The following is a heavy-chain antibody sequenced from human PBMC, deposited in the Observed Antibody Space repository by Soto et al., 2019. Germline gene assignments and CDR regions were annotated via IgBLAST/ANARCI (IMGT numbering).Heavy chain of an antibody. D-gene: IGHD6-13*01. Sequence: QVQLQESGPGQVKPSQTLSLTCTVSGDSIKSGHNYWSWIRQPPGKGLEWIGNIYYVGSTSYNPSLNRRVTTSVDTSKNHFSLKLSSVTAADTAVYYCARNTSRLGWFDSWGQGILVTVSS. CDR3: ARNTSRLGWFDS. J-gene: IGHJ5*01. CDR2: IYYVGST. CDR1: GDSIKSGHNY. V-gene: IGHV4-30-4*08.